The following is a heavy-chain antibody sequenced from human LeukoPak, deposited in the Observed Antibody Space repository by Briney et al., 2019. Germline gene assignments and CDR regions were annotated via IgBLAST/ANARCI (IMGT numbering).Heavy chain of an antibody. D-gene: IGHD2-21*01. V-gene: IGHV1-8*01. CDR3: ARVAGNCGGDCYRLVY. CDR1: GYTFTTYD. Sequence: ASVKVSCKASGYTFTTYDINWVRQATGQRREGMAWMSPNSGNTGYAQKFQGRVTMTRNTSISTAYMELSSLRSEDTAVYYCARVAGNCGGDCYRLVYWGQGTLVTVAS. J-gene: IGHJ4*02. CDR2: MSPNSGNT.